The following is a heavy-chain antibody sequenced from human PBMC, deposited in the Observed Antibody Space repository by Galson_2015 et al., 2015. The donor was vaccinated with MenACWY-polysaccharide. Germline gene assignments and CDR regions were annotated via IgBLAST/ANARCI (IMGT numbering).Heavy chain of an antibody. CDR2: IYRDDEK. D-gene: IGHD2-8*01. CDR1: GFTFSNVWMS. V-gene: IGHV2-5*08. J-gene: IGHJ4*02. CDR3: AHSRYSTNGVYYRGIADY. Sequence: LRLSCAASGFTFSNVWMSWVRQSPGKALEWLAVIYRDDEKRYSPSLKTRLTITKDTSRSQVVLTMTNMDPVDTGTYYCAHSRYSTNGVYYRGIADYWGQGTLVTVSS.